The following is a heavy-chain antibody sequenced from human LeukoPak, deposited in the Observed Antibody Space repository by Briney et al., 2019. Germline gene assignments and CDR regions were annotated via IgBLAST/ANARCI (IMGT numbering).Heavy chain of an antibody. CDR2: IYHSGST. J-gene: IGHJ4*02. CDR1: GGSISSGGYC. D-gene: IGHD2-2*01. Sequence: PSQTLSLTCTVSGGSISSGGYCWSWIRQPPGKGLEWIGYIYHSGSTYYNPSLKSRVTISVDRSKNQFSLKLSSVTAADTAVYYCARVVPAAMSAYYFDYWGQGTLVTVSS. V-gene: IGHV4-30-2*01. CDR3: ARVVPAAMSAYYFDY.